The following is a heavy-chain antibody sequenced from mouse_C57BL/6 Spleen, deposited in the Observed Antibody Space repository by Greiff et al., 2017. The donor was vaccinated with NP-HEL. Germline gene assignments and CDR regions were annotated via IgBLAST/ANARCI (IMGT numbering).Heavy chain of an antibody. Sequence: QVQLQQPGAELVMPGASVKLSCKASGYTFTSYWMPWVKQRPGQGLEWIGEIDPSDSYTNYNQKFKGKSTLTVDKSSSTAYMQLSSLTSEDSAVYYCARKGDYDYDGGFAYWGQGTLVTVSA. D-gene: IGHD2-4*01. J-gene: IGHJ3*01. CDR2: IDPSDSYT. V-gene: IGHV1-69*01. CDR3: ARKGDYDYDGGFAY. CDR1: GYTFTSYW.